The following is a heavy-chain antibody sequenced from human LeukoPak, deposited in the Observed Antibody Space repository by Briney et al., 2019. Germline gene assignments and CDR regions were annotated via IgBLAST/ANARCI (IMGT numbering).Heavy chain of an antibody. V-gene: IGHV3-33*01. CDR2: IWYDGSNK. J-gene: IGHJ4*02. CDR3: ARDGSSGTDY. Sequence: PGGSLRLSCAASGFTFSSYGMHWVRHAPGKGLEWVAVIWYDGSNKYYADSVKGRFTISRDNSKNTLYLQMNSLRAEDTAVYYCARDGSSGTDYWGQGTLVTVSS. D-gene: IGHD6-19*01. CDR1: GFTFSSYG.